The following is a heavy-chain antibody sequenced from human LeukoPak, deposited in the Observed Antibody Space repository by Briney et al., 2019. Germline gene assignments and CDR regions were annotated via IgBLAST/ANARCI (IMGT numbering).Heavy chain of an antibody. CDR2: IYYSGST. D-gene: IGHD3-10*01. CDR3: ARAAVWFGELLSPGFDY. V-gene: IGHV4-30-4*07. CDR1: GGSIRSGGYS. Sequence: KPSETLSLTCAVSGGSIRSGGYSWSWIRHPPGRGLEWIGYIYYSGSTYCNPSLKSRVTISVATSKNQFSLKLSSVTAADTAVYYCARAAVWFGELLSPGFDYWGQGTLVTVSS. J-gene: IGHJ4*02.